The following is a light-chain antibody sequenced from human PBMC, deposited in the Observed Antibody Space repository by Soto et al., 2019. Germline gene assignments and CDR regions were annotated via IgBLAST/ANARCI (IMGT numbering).Light chain of an antibody. CDR3: SSYAGSSNV. J-gene: IGLJ1*01. V-gene: IGLV2-8*01. Sequence: QSVLTQPRSVSGSPGQSVTISCTGTSSDVGAYNYVSWYQQHPGKAPKFMIYEVNKRPSGVPDRFSGSKSGNTASLTVSGLQAEDEADYYCSSYAGSSNVFGTGTKVTVL. CDR2: EVN. CDR1: SSDVGAYNY.